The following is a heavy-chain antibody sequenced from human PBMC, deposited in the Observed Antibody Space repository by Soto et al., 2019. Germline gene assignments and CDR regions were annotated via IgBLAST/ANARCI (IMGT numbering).Heavy chain of an antibody. D-gene: IGHD3-10*01. CDR2: IWYDGSNK. CDR3: ARGYGSGTSGAFDI. CDR1: GFTFSSYG. Sequence: PGGSLRLSCAASGFTFSSYGMHWVRRAPGKGLEWVAVIWYDGSNKYYADSVKGRFTISRDNSKNTLYLQMNSLRAEDTAVYYCARGYGSGTSGAFDIWGQGTMVTVSS. V-gene: IGHV3-33*01. J-gene: IGHJ3*02.